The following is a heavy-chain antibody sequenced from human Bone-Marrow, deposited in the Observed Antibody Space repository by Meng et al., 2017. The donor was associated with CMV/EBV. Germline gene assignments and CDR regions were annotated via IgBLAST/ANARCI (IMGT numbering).Heavy chain of an antibody. Sequence: GESLKISCAASGLTFDDYAMHWVRQAPGKGLEWVSAIGTAGDTYYPGSVKGRFTISRENAKNSLYLQMNSLRAGDTAVYYCARVGDPYYYGMDVWGQGTTVTVSS. CDR1: GLTFDDYA. CDR2: IGTAGDT. CDR3: ARVGDPYYYGMDV. D-gene: IGHD3-10*01. V-gene: IGHV3-13*01. J-gene: IGHJ6*02.